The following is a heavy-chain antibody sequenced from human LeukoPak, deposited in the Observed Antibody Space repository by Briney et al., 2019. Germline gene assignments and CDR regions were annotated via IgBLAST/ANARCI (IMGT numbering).Heavy chain of an antibody. V-gene: IGHV5-51*01. CDR3: ARRGYSGYGTYFFDY. D-gene: IGHD5-12*01. CDR2: INPGDPDT. J-gene: IGHJ4*02. CDR1: GYSFTSSW. Sequence: GESLKISCQASGYSFTSSWIGWARQMPGKGLEWMAIINPGDPDTRYSPSFQGQVTISADKSSSTAYLQWSSLKASDTAMYYCARRGYSGYGTYFFDYWGQGTLVTVSS.